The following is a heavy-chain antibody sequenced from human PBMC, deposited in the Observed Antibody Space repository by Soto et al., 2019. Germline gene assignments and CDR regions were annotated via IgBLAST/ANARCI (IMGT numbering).Heavy chain of an antibody. CDR3: ARADCGGQCPCDY. D-gene: IGHD2-21*01. V-gene: IGHV3-33*01. Sequence: GGSLRLSCAAPGVTFGTYGMHWVRQAPGKGLEWVAGIWYDGSVKTYADSVKGRFSISRDNSQNTVYLQMNTLRAGDTAVYYCARADCGGQCPCDYWGQGTLVTAPQ. CDR1: GVTFGTYG. CDR2: IWYDGSVK. J-gene: IGHJ4*02.